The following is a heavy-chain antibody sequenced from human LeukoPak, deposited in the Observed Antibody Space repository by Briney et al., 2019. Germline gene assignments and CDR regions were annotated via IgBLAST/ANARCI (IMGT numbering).Heavy chain of an antibody. CDR3: ARFSRITWGDWADAFDL. Sequence: SETLSLMCSVYGGSFSDYFWSWIRQPPGKGLEWIGEIDDGGNTNYNPSLMSRVIVSMEKSKKQFSLVMRSMTAADTAVYYCARFSRITWGDWADAFDLWGQGATVIASS. J-gene: IGHJ3*01. V-gene: IGHV4-34*01. D-gene: IGHD2-21*02. CDR2: IDDGGNT. CDR1: GGSFSDYF.